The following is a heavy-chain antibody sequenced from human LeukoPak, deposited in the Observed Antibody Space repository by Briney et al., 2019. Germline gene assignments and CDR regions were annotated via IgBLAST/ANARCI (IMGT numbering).Heavy chain of an antibody. CDR1: GGSISSGGYF. Sequence: SETLSLTCTVSGGSISSGGYFWSWIRQHPGMGLEWIGYIYYSGSTHYNPSLRSRVSISLDTSKIQFSLKLSSVTAADTAVYYCARDCSSSRCPDYWGQGTLVTVSS. D-gene: IGHD2-2*01. CDR2: IYYSGST. J-gene: IGHJ4*02. CDR3: ARDCSSSRCPDY. V-gene: IGHV4-31*03.